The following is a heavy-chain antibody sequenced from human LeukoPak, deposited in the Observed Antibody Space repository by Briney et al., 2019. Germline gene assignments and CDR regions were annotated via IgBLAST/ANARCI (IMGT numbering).Heavy chain of an antibody. D-gene: IGHD2-21*02. Sequence: GGTLRLSCAASGFTFSTYWMSWVRQAPGKGLEWVANINQDGSEKYYVDSVKGRFTISRDNAKNSLYLQMNSLRAEDTAVYYCARLTAGFDYWGQGTLVTVSS. J-gene: IGHJ4*02. CDR3: ARLTAGFDY. V-gene: IGHV3-7*01. CDR1: GFTFSTYW. CDR2: INQDGSEK.